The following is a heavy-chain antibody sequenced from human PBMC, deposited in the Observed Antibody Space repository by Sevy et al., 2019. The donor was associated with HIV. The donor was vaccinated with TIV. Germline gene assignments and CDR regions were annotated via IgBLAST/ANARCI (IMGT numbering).Heavy chain of an antibody. CDR3: ASGSGGYDRYYFDY. D-gene: IGHD5-12*01. CDR2: IYYSGST. Sequence: SETLSLTCTVSGGSISSYYWSWIRQPPGKGLEWIGYIYYSGSTNYNPSLKSRVTISVDTSKNQFSLKLSSVTAAETAVYYCASGSGGYDRYYFDYWGQGTLVTVSS. CDR1: GGSISSYY. J-gene: IGHJ4*02. V-gene: IGHV4-59*01.